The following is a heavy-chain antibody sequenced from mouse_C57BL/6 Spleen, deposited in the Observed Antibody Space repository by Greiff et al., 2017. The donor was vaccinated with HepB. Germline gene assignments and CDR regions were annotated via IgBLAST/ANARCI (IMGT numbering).Heavy chain of an antibody. V-gene: IGHV5-17*01. Sequence: DVQLVESGGGLVKPGGSLKLSCAASGFTFSDYGMHWVRQAPEKGLEWVAYISSGSSTIYYADTVKGRFTISRDNAKNTLFLQMTSLRSEDTAMYYCARSSYAYFDVWGTGTTVTVSS. CDR3: ARSSYAYFDV. CDR1: GFTFSDYG. D-gene: IGHD1-1*01. J-gene: IGHJ1*03. CDR2: ISSGSSTI.